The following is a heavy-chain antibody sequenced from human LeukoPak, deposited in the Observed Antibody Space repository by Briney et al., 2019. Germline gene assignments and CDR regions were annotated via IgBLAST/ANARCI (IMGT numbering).Heavy chain of an antibody. V-gene: IGHV3-30*02. D-gene: IGHD3-3*01. J-gene: IGHJ4*02. CDR3: TKLASASADY. Sequence: GGSLRLSCAVSGFTFSDYDMHWVRQAPGKGLEWVAFIRYDGGNKFYRDSVKGRFTISRDNPRNTLYLQMNSLRVEDTAVYYCTKLASASADYWGQETLVTVSS. CDR2: IRYDGGNK. CDR1: GFTFSDYD.